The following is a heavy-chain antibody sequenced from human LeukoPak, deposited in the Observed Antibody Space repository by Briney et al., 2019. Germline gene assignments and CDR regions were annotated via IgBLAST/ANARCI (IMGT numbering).Heavy chain of an antibody. V-gene: IGHV3-11*01. Sequence: GGSLRLSCAASGFTFSDYYMSWIRQTPGKGLEWVSYISSSGSTIYYADSVKGRFTISRDNAKNSLYLQMNSLRAEDTAVYYCARSEYDFWSGYPRRYFDYWGQGTLVTVSS. CDR1: GFTFSDYY. J-gene: IGHJ4*02. CDR3: ARSEYDFWSGYPRRYFDY. CDR2: ISSSGSTI. D-gene: IGHD3-3*01.